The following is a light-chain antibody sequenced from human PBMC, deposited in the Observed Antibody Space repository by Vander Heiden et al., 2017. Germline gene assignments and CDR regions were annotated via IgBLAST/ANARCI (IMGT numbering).Light chain of an antibody. J-gene: IGLJ3*02. CDR3: GTWDSSLNALV. CDR1: SSNIGNFY. CDR2: DND. Sequence: QSVSTQPPSVSAAPGQKVTFSCSGSSSNIGNFYVSWYQQLPGAAPKLLIYDNDQRFSGTPDRFSGSKSGTSATLGITGLRTGDEADYYCGTWDSSLNALVFGGGTKLTVL. V-gene: IGLV1-51*01.